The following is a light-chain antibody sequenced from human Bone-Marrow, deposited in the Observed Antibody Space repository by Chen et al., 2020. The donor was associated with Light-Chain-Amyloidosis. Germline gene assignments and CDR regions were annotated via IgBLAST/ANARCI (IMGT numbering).Light chain of an antibody. V-gene: IGLV3-25*03. Sequence: SYELTQPPSVSVSPGQTARITCSGDDLPTKYAYGYQQKPGQAPVLVLHGDTERPSGISERFSGSSSGTTATLTISGVQAEDEADYHGRSADSSGTYEVILGGGSKLTVL. J-gene: IGLJ2*01. CDR1: DLPTKY. CDR3: RSADSSGTYEVI. CDR2: GDT.